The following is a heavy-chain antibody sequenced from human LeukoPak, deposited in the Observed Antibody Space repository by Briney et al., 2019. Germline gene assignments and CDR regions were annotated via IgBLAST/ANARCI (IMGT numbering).Heavy chain of an antibody. J-gene: IGHJ4*02. CDR3: ATYSSIWYYFDY. CDR1: GGSISSSSYY. CDR2: IYYSGST. D-gene: IGHD6-13*01. V-gene: IGHV4-39*07. Sequence: SETLSLTCTVSGGSISSSSYYWGWIRQPPGKGLEWIGSIYYSGSTYYNPSLKSRVTISVDTSKNQFSLKLSSVTAADTAVYYCATYSSIWYYFDYWGQGTLVTVSS.